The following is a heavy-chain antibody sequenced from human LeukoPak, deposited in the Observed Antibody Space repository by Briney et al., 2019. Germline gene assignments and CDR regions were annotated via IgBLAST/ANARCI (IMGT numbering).Heavy chain of an antibody. Sequence: SETLSLTCAVYGGSFSYYSWTWIRQSPGKALEWIGEIIHSGSSHYNPSLKSRVTISVDTSKNQFSLKLTSVTAADTAVYFCARGSTGYWGQGTLVTVSS. CDR1: GGSFSYYS. J-gene: IGHJ4*02. V-gene: IGHV4-34*01. CDR2: IIHSGSS. CDR3: ARGSTGY.